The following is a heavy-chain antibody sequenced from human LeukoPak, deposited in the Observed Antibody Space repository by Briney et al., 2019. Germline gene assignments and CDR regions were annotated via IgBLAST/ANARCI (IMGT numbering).Heavy chain of an antibody. CDR2: IYYSGST. CDR3: AREEWGSRGSYYDFWSGSISQNWFDP. V-gene: IGHV4-39*07. J-gene: IGHJ5*02. CDR1: GGSISSSSYY. Sequence: SETLSLTCTVSGGSISSSSYYWGWIRQPPGKGLEWIGSIYYSGSTYYNPSLKSRVTISVDTSKNQFSLKLSSVTAADTAVYYCAREEWGSRGSYYDFWSGSISQNWFDPWGQGTLVTVSS. D-gene: IGHD3-3*01.